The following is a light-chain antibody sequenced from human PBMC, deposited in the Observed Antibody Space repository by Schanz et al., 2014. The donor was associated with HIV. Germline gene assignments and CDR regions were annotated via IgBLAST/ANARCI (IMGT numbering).Light chain of an antibody. J-gene: IGLJ2*01. Sequence: SYELTQPPSVSVAPGKTASISCGGGSVERKNVHWYQQKPGQAPVLVIYYDTNRPSGIPERISGSKSGNTATLAISRVEAGDEADYYCQVWSSSGEHVVFGGGTKLTVL. CDR1: SVERKN. CDR3: QVWSSSGEHVV. CDR2: YDT. V-gene: IGLV3-21*04.